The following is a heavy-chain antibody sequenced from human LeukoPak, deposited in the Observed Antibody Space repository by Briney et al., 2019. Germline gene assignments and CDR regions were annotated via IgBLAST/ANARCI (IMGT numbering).Heavy chain of an antibody. CDR3: TRTPPDAGWFDP. Sequence: GGSLILSCTASGFTFGDYALTWFRQAPGKGLEWVGIIRSKAYSGAADYAASVKGRFIISRDDSKSIAYLQMNSLKIDDTAVYYCTRTPPDAGWFDPWGQGTLVTVSS. CDR1: GFTFGDYA. CDR2: IRSKAYSGAA. V-gene: IGHV3-49*03. D-gene: IGHD1-14*01. J-gene: IGHJ5*02.